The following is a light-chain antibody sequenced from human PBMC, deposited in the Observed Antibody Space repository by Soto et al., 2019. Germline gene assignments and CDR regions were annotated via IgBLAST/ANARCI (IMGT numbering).Light chain of an antibody. CDR3: HQRSDWSLT. CDR2: DTS. V-gene: IGKV3-11*01. Sequence: IVLTQSPVTLSLSPGERATLSCRASQTISNFLSWYQQKPGQAPMLLIYDTSNRASGIPARFSGSGSGTDFTLTISSVEPEDFAIYYCHQRSDWSLTFGGGTEVEI. CDR1: QTISNF. J-gene: IGKJ4*01.